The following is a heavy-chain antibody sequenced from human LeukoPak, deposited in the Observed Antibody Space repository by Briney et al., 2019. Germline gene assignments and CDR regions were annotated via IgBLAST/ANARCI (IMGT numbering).Heavy chain of an antibody. D-gene: IGHD2-15*01. J-gene: IGHJ5*02. Sequence: SETLSLTCTVSGVSISSYYWTWIRQPPGKGLEWIAYIYYSGSTNYNPYLKSRVTISVRESKNQFSLKQRSITGADTAVYYCARGEVALNWFDPWGQGTLVTVSS. CDR1: GVSISSYY. CDR3: ARGEVALNWFDP. V-gene: IGHV4-59*01. CDR2: IYYSGST.